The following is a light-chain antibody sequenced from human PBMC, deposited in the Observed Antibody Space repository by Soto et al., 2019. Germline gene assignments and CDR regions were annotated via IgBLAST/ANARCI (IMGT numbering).Light chain of an antibody. CDR1: QSVSTY. CDR3: EQRRYWPVT. Sequence: EIVLTQSPAILSMSPGERATLSCRASQSVSTYFACYQQKPGQAPTLLIYDASNRATGVPARFSATGSGTDFTLTISSLEPEDFAVYECEQRRYWPVTFGQGTKVEVK. V-gene: IGKV3-11*01. J-gene: IGKJ1*01. CDR2: DAS.